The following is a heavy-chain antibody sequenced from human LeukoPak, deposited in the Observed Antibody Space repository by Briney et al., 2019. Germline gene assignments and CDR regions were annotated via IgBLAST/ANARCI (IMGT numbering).Heavy chain of an antibody. CDR1: GGSISSSSYY. CDR2: IYYSGST. V-gene: IGHV4-61*01. CDR3: ARSGNYYGSGRIDY. D-gene: IGHD3-10*01. J-gene: IGHJ4*02. Sequence: PSETLSLTCTVSGGSISSSSYYWSWIRQPPGKGLEWIGYIYYSGSTNYNPSLKSRVTISVDTSKNQFSLKLSSVTAADTAVYYCARSGNYYGSGRIDYWGQGTLVTVSS.